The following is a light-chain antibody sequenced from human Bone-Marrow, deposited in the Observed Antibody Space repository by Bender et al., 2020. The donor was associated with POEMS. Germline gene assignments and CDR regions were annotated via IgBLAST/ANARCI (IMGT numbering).Light chain of an antibody. CDR3: CSYADNSVWV. CDR1: SSDVGAYNL. J-gene: IGLJ3*02. CDR2: EVR. V-gene: IGLV2-23*02. Sequence: QSALTQPVSVSGSPGQSITISCTGASSDVGAYNLVSWYQQHPGKAPKLLIYEVRKRPSGVSNRFSGSKSDNTASLTISGLQAEDEADFYCCSYADNSVWVFGGGTKLTVL.